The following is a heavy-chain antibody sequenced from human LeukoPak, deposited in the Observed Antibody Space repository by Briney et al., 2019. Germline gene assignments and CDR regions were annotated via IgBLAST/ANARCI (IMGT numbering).Heavy chain of an antibody. V-gene: IGHV3-7*01. J-gene: IGHJ4*02. CDR2: IKQDGSEK. D-gene: IGHD3-3*01. Sequence: GGSLRLSCAASGFTFSSYWMSWVRQAPGKGLEWVANIKQDGSEKYYVDSVKGRFTISRDNAKNSLYLQMNSLRAENTAVYYCAREAQYYDFWSGYSSRVSFDYWGQGTLVTVSS. CDR3: AREAQYYDFWSGYSSRVSFDY. CDR1: GFTFSSYW.